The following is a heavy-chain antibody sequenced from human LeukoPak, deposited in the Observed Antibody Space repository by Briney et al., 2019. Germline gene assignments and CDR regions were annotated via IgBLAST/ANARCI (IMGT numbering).Heavy chain of an antibody. D-gene: IGHD5-12*01. J-gene: IGHJ5*02. CDR2: IYHSGST. CDR1: GYSISSGYY. CDR3: ARGRYSGYGVPWFDP. Sequence: SETPSLTCTVSGYSISSGYYWGWIRQPPGKGLEWIGSIYHSGSTYYNPSLKSRVTISVDTSKNQFSLKLSSVTAADTAVYYCARGRYSGYGVPWFDPWGQGTLVTVSS. V-gene: IGHV4-38-2*02.